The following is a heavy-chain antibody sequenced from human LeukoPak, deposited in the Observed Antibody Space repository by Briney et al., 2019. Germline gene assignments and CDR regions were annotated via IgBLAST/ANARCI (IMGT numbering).Heavy chain of an antibody. Sequence: GGSLRLSCAASGFTFDDYAMHWVRQAPGKGLEWVSGISWNSGSIGYADSVKGRFTISRDNAKNSLYLQMNSLRAEDTALYYCAKDIVVVPAAPQFDYWGQGTLVTVSS. V-gene: IGHV3-9*01. D-gene: IGHD2-2*01. CDR3: AKDIVVVPAAPQFDY. CDR1: GFTFDDYA. CDR2: ISWNSGSI. J-gene: IGHJ4*02.